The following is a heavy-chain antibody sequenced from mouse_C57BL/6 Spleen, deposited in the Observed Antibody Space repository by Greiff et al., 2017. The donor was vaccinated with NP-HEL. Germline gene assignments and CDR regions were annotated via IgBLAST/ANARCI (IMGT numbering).Heavy chain of an antibody. D-gene: IGHD1-1*01. CDR3: ARSAYAYFDY. V-gene: IGHV1-64*01. CDR1: GYTFTSYW. Sequence: QVQLQQSGAELVKPGASVKLSCKASGYTFTSYWMHWVKQRPGQGLEWIGMIHPNSGSTNYNEKFKSKATLTVDKSSSTAYMQLSSLTSEDSAVYYCARSAYAYFDYWGQGTTLTVSS. CDR2: IHPNSGST. J-gene: IGHJ2*01.